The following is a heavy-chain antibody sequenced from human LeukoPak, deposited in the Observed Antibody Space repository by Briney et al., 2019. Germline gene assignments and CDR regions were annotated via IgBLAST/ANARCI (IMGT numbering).Heavy chain of an antibody. D-gene: IGHD4-17*01. J-gene: IGHJ4*02. CDR2: INHSGST. Sequence: SETLSLTCTVSDGSISSSSYYWSWIRQPPGKGLEWIGEINHSGSTNYNPSLKSRVTISVDTSKNQFSLKLSSVTAADTAVYYCATTTYGDPTVNYWGRGTLVTVSS. V-gene: IGHV4-39*07. CDR1: DGSISSSSYY. CDR3: ATTTYGDPTVNY.